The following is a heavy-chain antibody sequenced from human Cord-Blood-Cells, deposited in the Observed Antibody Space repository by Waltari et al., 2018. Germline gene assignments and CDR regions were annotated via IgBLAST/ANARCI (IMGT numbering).Heavy chain of an antibody. D-gene: IGHD5-12*01. V-gene: IGHV1-3*01. CDR3: ARPPRRYSGYDYYFDY. J-gene: IGHJ4*02. CDR1: GYTFTSYA. CDR2: INAGNGNT. Sequence: QVQLVQSGAEVKKPGASVKVSCKASGYTFTSYAMHWVRTAPGQRLEWMGWINAGNGNTKYSQKFRGRVTITRDTSASTAYMELSSLRSEDTAVYYCARPPRRYSGYDYYFDYWGQGTLVTVSS.